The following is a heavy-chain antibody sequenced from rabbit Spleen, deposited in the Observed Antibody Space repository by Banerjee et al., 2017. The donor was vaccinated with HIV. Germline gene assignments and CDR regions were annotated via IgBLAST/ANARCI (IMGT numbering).Heavy chain of an antibody. V-gene: IGHV1S45*01. Sequence: QEQLVESGGGLVQPEGSLKLSCTASGFSFSSGGYMCWVRQAPGKGLEWIGCGRTGNTVDTGYASWAKGRFTISKTSSTTVTLKMTSLTAADTATYFCARSPTSDNNYGRSFNFWGPGTLVTVS. CDR1: GFSFSSGGY. CDR2: GRTGNTVDT. J-gene: IGHJ4*01. D-gene: IGHD6-1*01. CDR3: ARSPTSDNNYGRSFNF.